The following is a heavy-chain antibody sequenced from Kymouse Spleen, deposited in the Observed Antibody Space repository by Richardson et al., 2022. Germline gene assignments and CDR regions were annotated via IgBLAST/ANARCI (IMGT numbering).Heavy chain of an antibody. J-gene: IGHJ5*02. Sequence: QVQLQQWGAGLLKPSETLSLTCAVYGGSFSGYYWSWIRQPPGKGLEWIGEINHSGSTNYNPSLKSRVTISVDTSKNQFSLKLSSVTAADTAVYYCARGGVGAFRGWFDPWGQGTLVTVSS. CDR1: GGSFSGYY. CDR2: INHSGST. V-gene: IGHV4-34*01. CDR3: ARGGVGAFRGWFDP. D-gene: IGHD1-26*01.